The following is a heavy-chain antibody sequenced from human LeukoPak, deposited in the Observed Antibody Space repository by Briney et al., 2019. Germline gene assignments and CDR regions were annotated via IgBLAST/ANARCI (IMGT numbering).Heavy chain of an antibody. Sequence: SETLSLTCTVSGGSISSYYWSWVRQPPGKGLEWIGYIYYSGSTNYNPSLKSRVTISVDTSKNQFSLKLSSVTAADTAVYYCARVIQDCSGGSCYSIDYWGQRTLVTVSS. CDR3: ARVIQDCSGGSCYSIDY. V-gene: IGHV4-59*01. CDR1: GGSISSYY. D-gene: IGHD2-15*01. J-gene: IGHJ4*02. CDR2: IYYSGST.